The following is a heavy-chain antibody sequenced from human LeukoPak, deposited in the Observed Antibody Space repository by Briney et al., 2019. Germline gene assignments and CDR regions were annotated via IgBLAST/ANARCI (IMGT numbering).Heavy chain of an antibody. CDR3: ARDGGSYPRGEFDY. CDR2: IKQDGSEK. J-gene: IGHJ4*02. D-gene: IGHD1-26*01. CDR1: GFTFSSYG. Sequence: QTGGSLRLSCAASGFTFSSYGMHWVRQAPGKGLEWVANIKQDGSEKYYVDSVKGRFTISRDNAKNSLYLQMNSLRAEDTAVYYCARDGGSYPRGEFDYWGQGTLVTVSS. V-gene: IGHV3-7*01.